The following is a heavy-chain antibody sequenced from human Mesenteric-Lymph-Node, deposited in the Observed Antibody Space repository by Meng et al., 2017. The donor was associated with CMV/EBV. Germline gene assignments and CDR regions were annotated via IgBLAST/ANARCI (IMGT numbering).Heavy chain of an antibody. CDR1: TFTSYD. V-gene: IGHV1-8*01. CDR2: MNPNRGNT. Sequence: TFTSYDINWVGQATGQGLELMGWMNPNRGNTGYAQNFQGRGSMTRNTSISTAYMELSSLRSEDTAVYYCARVGFGYYDILTGYYSGYWGQGTLVTVSS. D-gene: IGHD3-9*01. CDR3: ARVGFGYYDILTGYYSGY. J-gene: IGHJ4*02.